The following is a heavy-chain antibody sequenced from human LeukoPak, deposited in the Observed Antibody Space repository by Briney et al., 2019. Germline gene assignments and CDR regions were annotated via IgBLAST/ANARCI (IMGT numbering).Heavy chain of an antibody. CDR1: GGTFDSYG. CDR3: ARRYCSGGSCYPDYYYGMDV. CDR2: ISPIIGTV. Sequence: ASVKVSCKASGGTFDSYGISWVRQAPGQGLEWRGRISPIIGTVNYAQKSQGRVTITADKSTSTAYMELGSLRSEDTAVYYCARRYCSGGSCYPDYYYGMDVWGQGTTVTVSS. J-gene: IGHJ6*02. D-gene: IGHD2-15*01. V-gene: IGHV1-69*04.